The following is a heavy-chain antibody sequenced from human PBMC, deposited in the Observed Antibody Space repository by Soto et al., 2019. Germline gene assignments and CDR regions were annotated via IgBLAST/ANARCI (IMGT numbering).Heavy chain of an antibody. CDR1: GCSISSYY. D-gene: IGHD1-7*01. V-gene: IGHV4-59*01. Sequence: SETLSLTCTVSGCSISSYYWSWSRQPPGKGLEWIGYAYYSGSTNYNPSLKSRVTISVDTSNNQFSLKLSSVSAADTAVYYCARGGSTGTTIIDFDAWGQGALVTVSS. J-gene: IGHJ4*02. CDR2: AYYSGST. CDR3: ARGGSTGTTIIDFDA.